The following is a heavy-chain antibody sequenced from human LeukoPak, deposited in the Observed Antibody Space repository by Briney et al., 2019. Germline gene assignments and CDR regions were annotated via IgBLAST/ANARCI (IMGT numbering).Heavy chain of an antibody. Sequence: ASVNVSCKASGGTFSSYAISWVRQAPGQGLEWMGGIIPIFGTANYAQKFQGRVTITADESTSTAYMELSSLRSEDTAVYYCARRFDSSGYYYSNWFDPWGQGTLVTVSS. CDR1: GGTFSSYA. J-gene: IGHJ5*02. CDR3: ARRFDSSGYYYSNWFDP. CDR2: IIPIFGTA. V-gene: IGHV1-69*13. D-gene: IGHD3-22*01.